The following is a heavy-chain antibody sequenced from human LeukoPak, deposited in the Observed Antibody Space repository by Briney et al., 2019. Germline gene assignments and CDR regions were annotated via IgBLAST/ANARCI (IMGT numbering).Heavy chain of an antibody. CDR2: ISYSGST. V-gene: IGHV4-39*01. J-gene: IGHJ4*02. Sequence: SETLSLTCTVSGGSISSSSYWRGWIRQPPGKGLEWIGSISYSGSTHYNPSLKSRVTISVDTSKNQFSLKLSSVTAADTAVYYCARPYTTSTYYFDYWGQGTLVTVSS. CDR3: ARPYTTSTYYFDY. CDR1: GGSISSSSYW. D-gene: IGHD2-2*02.